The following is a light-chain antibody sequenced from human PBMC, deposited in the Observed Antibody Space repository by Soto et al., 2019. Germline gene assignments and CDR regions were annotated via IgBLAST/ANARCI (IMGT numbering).Light chain of an antibody. CDR1: SSDIGGYNS. CDR2: DVS. CDR3: SSCTSSSTFV. Sequence: QSVLTQPASVSGSPGQSITISCTGTSSDIGGYNSVSWYQQHPGKAPNLMIYDVSNRPSGVSNRFSGSKSGNTASLTISGLQAEDEADYYCSSCTSSSTFVFGTGTKVTVL. J-gene: IGLJ1*01. V-gene: IGLV2-14*01.